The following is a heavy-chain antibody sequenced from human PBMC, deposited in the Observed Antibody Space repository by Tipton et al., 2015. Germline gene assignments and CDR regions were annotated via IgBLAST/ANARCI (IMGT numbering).Heavy chain of an antibody. D-gene: IGHD5-24*01. Sequence: TLSLTCAVSAYSISSDYYWGWIRQPPGKGLEWIGSISHSGNTYYNPSLKSRVTMSRDTSKNQFSLKVNSVAAADTAVYYCARDLEHGMDVWGHGTTVTVSS. V-gene: IGHV4-38-2*02. J-gene: IGHJ6*02. CDR1: AYSISSDYY. CDR2: ISHSGNT. CDR3: ARDLEHGMDV.